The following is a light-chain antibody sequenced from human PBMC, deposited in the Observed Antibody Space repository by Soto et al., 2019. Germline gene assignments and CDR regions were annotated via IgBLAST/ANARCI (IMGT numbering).Light chain of an antibody. CDR3: CSYVGTSTI. J-gene: IGLJ2*01. V-gene: IGLV2-23*01. CDR2: EAN. Sequence: QSALTQPASVSGSPGQSITISCTGSSSDVGSHNLVSWYQQYPGKAPKLMIFEANKRPSGVSDRFSGSKSGNMASLTVSGLQADDEADYYCCSYVGTSTIFGGGTKLTVL. CDR1: SSDVGSHNL.